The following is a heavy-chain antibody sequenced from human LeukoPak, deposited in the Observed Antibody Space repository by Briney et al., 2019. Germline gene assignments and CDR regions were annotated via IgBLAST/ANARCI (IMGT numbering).Heavy chain of an antibody. CDR3: ASPGPMITFGGAWGSHY. CDR1: GFTFSSYA. CDR2: ISGSGGST. J-gene: IGHJ4*02. V-gene: IGHV3-23*01. D-gene: IGHD3-16*01. Sequence: GGSLRLSCAASGFTFSSYAMSWVRQAPGKGLEWVSAISGSGGSTYYADSAKGRFTISRDNSKNTLYLQMNSLRAEDTAVYYCASPGPMITFGGAWGSHYWGQGTLVTVSS.